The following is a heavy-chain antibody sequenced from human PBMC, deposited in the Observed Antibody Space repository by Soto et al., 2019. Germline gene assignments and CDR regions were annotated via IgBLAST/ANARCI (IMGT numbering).Heavy chain of an antibody. D-gene: IGHD3-22*01. CDR1: GFTVSSNY. CDR3: ASRDYFDSSGYYYTPDAFDI. J-gene: IGHJ3*02. Sequence: GGSLRLSCAVSGFTVSSNYMSWVRQAPGKGLEWVSVIYSGGSTYYADSVKGRFTISRDNSKNTLYLQMNSLRAEDTAVYYCASRDYFDSSGYYYTPDAFDIWGQGTMVTVSS. CDR2: IYSGGST. V-gene: IGHV3-53*01.